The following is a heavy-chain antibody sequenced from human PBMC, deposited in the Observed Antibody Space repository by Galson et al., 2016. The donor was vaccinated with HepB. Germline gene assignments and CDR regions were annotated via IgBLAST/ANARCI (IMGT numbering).Heavy chain of an antibody. CDR2: IEKDGSEE. Sequence: SLRLSCAVSGLTFNIQYMSWVRQAPGKGLEWVANIEKDGSEENYVDSVKGRFTISRDNAKTSAYLQMNNLRAEDTAIYYCVAGAGWLPDYWGQGTLVSVSS. CDR1: GLTFNIQY. V-gene: IGHV3-7*03. D-gene: IGHD6-19*01. CDR3: VAGAGWLPDY. J-gene: IGHJ4*02.